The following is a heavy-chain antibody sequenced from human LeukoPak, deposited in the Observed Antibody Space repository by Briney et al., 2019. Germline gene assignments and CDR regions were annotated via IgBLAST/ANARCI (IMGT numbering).Heavy chain of an antibody. CDR1: GGSFSGYY. CDR3: ARPHCSSTSCYDRDAFDI. CDR2: INHSGST. Sequence: PSETLSLTCAVYGGSFSGYYWSWIRQPPGKGLEWIGEINHSGSTNYNPSLKSRVTISVDTSKNQFSLKLSSVTAADTAVYYCARPHCSSTSCYDRDAFDIWGQGTMVTVSS. J-gene: IGHJ3*02. D-gene: IGHD2-2*01. V-gene: IGHV4-34*01.